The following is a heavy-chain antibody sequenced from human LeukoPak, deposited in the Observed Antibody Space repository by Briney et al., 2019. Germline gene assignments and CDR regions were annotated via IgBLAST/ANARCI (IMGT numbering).Heavy chain of an antibody. CDR1: GYTFTRYY. CDR2: INPSGGST. J-gene: IGHJ4*02. V-gene: IGHV1-46*01. Sequence: ASVKVSCKASGYTFTRYYMHWVRQAPGQGLEWMGIINPSGGSTSYAQKFQGRVTMTRDTSTSTVYMELSSLRSEDTAVYYCARGGDTYYYDSSGYCIDYWGQGTLVTVSS. CDR3: ARGGDTYYYDSSGYCIDY. D-gene: IGHD3-22*01.